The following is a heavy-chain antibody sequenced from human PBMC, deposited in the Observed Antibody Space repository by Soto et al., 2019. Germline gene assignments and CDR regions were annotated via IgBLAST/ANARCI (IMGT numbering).Heavy chain of an antibody. D-gene: IGHD1-26*01. CDR3: ARGGALRPNGNVPLAX. V-gene: IGHV4-30-2*01. J-gene: IGHJ4*02. CDR2: IHVTGYT. CDR1: GASITSGSYS. Sequence: TLSLTCTVSGASITSGSYSWSWIRQAPGKGLELIGNIHVTGYTAFSPSLKRRVTMSVDTSKNQFSLNVNYVTAADTAVYFCARGGALRPNGNVPLAXWGQGTLVTVSX.